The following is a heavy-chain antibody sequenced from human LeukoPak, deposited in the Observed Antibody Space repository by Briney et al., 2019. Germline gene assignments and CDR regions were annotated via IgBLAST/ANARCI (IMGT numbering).Heavy chain of an antibody. J-gene: IGHJ4*02. V-gene: IGHV6-1*01. Sequence: SQTLSLTCAISGDSVSSNRAAWNWIRQSPSIGLEWLGRTYYRSKWYNDYAVSVKSRITINPDTSKNQFSLQLKSVTPEDTAVYYCARDGGIAADGTRFDYWGQGTLVSVSS. D-gene: IGHD6-13*01. CDR2: TYYRSKWYN. CDR3: ARDGGIAADGTRFDY. CDR1: GDSVSSNRAA.